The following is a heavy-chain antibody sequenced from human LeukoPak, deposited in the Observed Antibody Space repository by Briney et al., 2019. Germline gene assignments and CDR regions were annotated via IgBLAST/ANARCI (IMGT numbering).Heavy chain of an antibody. J-gene: IGHJ4*02. D-gene: IGHD6-13*01. Sequence: GGSLRLSCAASGFTFSDYYMSWIRQAPGKGLEWVSYISSSGSTIYYADSVKGRFTISRDNAKNSLYLQMNSLRAEDTAVYYCARDRSPGSSWSGVFDYWGQGTLVTVSS. CDR2: ISSSGSTI. V-gene: IGHV3-11*01. CDR3: ARDRSPGSSWSGVFDY. CDR1: GFTFSDYY.